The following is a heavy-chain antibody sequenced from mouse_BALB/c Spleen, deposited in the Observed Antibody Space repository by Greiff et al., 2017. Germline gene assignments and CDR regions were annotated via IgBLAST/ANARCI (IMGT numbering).Heavy chain of an antibody. D-gene: IGHD2-4*01. CDR2: IDPANGNT. V-gene: IGHV14-3*02. J-gene: IGHJ4*01. CDR1: GFNIKDTY. Sequence: EVKLQESGAELVKPGASVKLSCTASGFNIKDTYMHWVKQRPEQGLEWIGRIDPANGNTKYDPKFQGKATITADTSSNTAYLQLSSLTSEDTAVYYCARDDYDDAMDYWGQGTSVTVSS. CDR3: ARDDYDDAMDY.